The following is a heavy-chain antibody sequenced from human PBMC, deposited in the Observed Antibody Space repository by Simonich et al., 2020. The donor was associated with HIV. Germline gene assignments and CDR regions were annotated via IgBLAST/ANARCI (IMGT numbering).Heavy chain of an antibody. V-gene: IGHV3-23*01. CDR2: ISGSGGST. Sequence: EVQLLESGGGLVQPGGSLRLSCAASGFTFSSYAMSWVRQAPGKGLGGVSAISGSGGSTYYADSVKGRFTISRDNSKNTLYLQMNSLRAEDTAVYYCAKDGYYYDSSGYSDYWGQGTLVTVSS. D-gene: IGHD3-22*01. CDR1: GFTFSSYA. CDR3: AKDGYYYDSSGYSDY. J-gene: IGHJ4*02.